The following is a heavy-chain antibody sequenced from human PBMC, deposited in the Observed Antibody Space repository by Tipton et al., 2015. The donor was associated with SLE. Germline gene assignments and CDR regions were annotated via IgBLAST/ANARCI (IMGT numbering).Heavy chain of an antibody. D-gene: IGHD5-18*01. CDR1: GGSISSGSYY. J-gene: IGHJ4*02. CDR2: IYTSGST. Sequence: TLSLTCTVSGGSISSGSYYWSWIRQPAGKGLEWIGHIYTSGSTNYNPSLKSRVTISVDTSKNQFSLKLSSVTAADTAVYYCARGGSYSYGYFDYWGQGTLVTVSS. CDR3: ARGGSYSYGYFDY. V-gene: IGHV4-61*09.